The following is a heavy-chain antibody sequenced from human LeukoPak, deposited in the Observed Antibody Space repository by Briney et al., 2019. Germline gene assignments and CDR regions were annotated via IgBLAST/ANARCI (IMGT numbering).Heavy chain of an antibody. CDR3: ARDPRRRYYDSSGLVGY. V-gene: IGHV3-7*01. CDR1: GFTFSSYW. J-gene: IGHJ4*02. Sequence: PGGSLRLSCAASGFTFSSYWMSWVRQAPGKGLEWVANIKQDGSEKYYVDSVKGRFTISRDNAKNSLYLQMNSLRAEDTAVYYCARDPRRRYYDSSGLVGYWGQGTLVTVSS. D-gene: IGHD3-22*01. CDR2: IKQDGSEK.